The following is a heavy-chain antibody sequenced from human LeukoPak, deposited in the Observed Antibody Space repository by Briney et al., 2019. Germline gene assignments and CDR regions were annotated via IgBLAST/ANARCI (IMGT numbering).Heavy chain of an antibody. CDR2: IIPIFGTA. J-gene: IGHJ4*02. Sequence: SVKVSCKASGGTFSSYAISWVRQAPGQGLEWMGGIIPIFGTANYAQKFQGRVTITTDESTSTAYMELSSLRSEDTAVYYCARLGTYGDDLDYWGQGTLVTVSS. V-gene: IGHV1-69*05. D-gene: IGHD4-17*01. CDR3: ARLGTYGDDLDY. CDR1: GGTFSSYA.